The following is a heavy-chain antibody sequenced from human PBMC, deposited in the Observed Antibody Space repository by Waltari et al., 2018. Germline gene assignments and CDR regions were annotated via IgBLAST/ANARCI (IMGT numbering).Heavy chain of an antibody. CDR1: GFTFSTYV. CDR3: ARGSGVDY. Sequence: LLESGGGLVQPGGSLRLSCAASGFTFSTYVMNWVRQAPGKGLEWVSSISDAGGIINYADSVKGRFTISRDNSKNTLYLQMNSLRAEDTAVYYCARGSGVDYWGQGTLVTISS. V-gene: IGHV3-23*01. J-gene: IGHJ4*02. CDR2: ISDAGGII. D-gene: IGHD7-27*01.